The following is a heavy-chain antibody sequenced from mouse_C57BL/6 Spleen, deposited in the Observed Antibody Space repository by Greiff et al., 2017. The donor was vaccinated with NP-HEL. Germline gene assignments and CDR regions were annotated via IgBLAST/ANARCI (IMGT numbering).Heavy chain of an antibody. CDR2: ISDGGSYT. Sequence: EVQLQESGGGLVKPGGSLKLSCAASGFTFSSYAMSWVRQTPEKRLEWVATISDGGSYTYYPDNVKGRFTISRDNAKNNLYLQMSHLKSEDTAMYYCARDDRHYYGSYFDYWGQGTTLTVSS. CDR1: GFTFSSYA. V-gene: IGHV5-4*01. CDR3: ARDDRHYYGSYFDY. D-gene: IGHD1-1*01. J-gene: IGHJ2*01.